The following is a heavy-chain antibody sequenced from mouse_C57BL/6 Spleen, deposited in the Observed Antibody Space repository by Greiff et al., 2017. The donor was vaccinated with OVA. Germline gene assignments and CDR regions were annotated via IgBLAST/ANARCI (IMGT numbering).Heavy chain of an antibody. CDR2: IHPNSGST. J-gene: IGHJ3*01. CDR1: GYTFTSYW. CDR3: AIITTVQRGFAY. V-gene: IGHV1-64*01. D-gene: IGHD1-1*01. Sequence: VQLQQPGAELVKPGASVKLSCKASGYTFTSYWMHWVKQRPGQGLEWIGMIHPNSGSTNYNEKFKSKATLTVDKSSSTAYMQLSSLTSEDSAVYYCAIITTVQRGFAYWGQGTLVTVSA.